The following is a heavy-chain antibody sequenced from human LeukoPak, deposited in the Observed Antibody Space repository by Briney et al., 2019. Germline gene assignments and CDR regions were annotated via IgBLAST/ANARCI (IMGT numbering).Heavy chain of an antibody. CDR3: ATNSSTWLSDMDV. V-gene: IGHV1-8*01. CDR1: GYTFTSYD. CDR2: INPNSGNT. J-gene: IGHJ6*04. D-gene: IGHD6-13*01. Sequence: ASVKVSCRASGYTFTSYDINWVRQATGQGLEWMGWINPNSGNTGYAQKFQGRVTMTRNTSISTAYMELSSLRSEDTAVYYCATNSSTWLSDMDVWGKGTTVTVSS.